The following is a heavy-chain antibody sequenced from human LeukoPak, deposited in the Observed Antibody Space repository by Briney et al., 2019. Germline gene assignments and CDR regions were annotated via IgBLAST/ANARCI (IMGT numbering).Heavy chain of an antibody. D-gene: IGHD3-10*01. CDR1: GFTVSSNY. J-gene: IGHJ4*02. CDR2: IYSGGST. Sequence: GGSLRLSCADSGFTVSSNYMRWVRQAPGKGLEWVSVIYSGGSTHYADSVKGRFTISRDNSKNTLYLQMGSLRAEDMAVYYCARDLSGGGLDYWGQGTLVTVSS. CDR3: ARDLSGGGLDY. V-gene: IGHV3-66*01.